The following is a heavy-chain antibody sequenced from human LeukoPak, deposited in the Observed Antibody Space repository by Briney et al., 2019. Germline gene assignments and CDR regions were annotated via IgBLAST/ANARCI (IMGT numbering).Heavy chain of an antibody. D-gene: IGHD2-15*01. CDR1: GFTFSSYG. Sequence: PGGSLRLSCAASGFTFSSYGMHWVRQAPGKGLEWVAFIRDDGSNKYYADSVKGRFTISRDNSKNTLYLQMNSLRAEDTAVYYCAKARCLVDYWGQGTLVTVSS. CDR2: IRDDGSNK. V-gene: IGHV3-30*02. CDR3: AKARCLVDY. J-gene: IGHJ4*02.